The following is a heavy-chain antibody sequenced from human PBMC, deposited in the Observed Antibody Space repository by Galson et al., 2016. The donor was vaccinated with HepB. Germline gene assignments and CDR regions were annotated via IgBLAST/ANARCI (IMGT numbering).Heavy chain of an antibody. CDR1: AYTFISDG. D-gene: IGHD2-2*01. CDR3: ARDLGYCTRTTCYRNWFDP. J-gene: IGHJ5*02. V-gene: IGHV1-18*04. CDR2: ISAHSGNT. Sequence: SVKVSCKASAYTFISDGISWVRQAPGQGLEWMGWISAHSGNTNYAQKFQGRVTMTTDTSTSTAYMELRSPRSDDTAVYYCARDLGYCTRTTCYRNWFDPWGQGTLVTVSS.